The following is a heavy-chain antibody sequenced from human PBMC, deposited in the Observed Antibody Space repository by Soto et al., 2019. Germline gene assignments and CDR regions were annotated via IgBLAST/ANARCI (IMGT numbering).Heavy chain of an antibody. J-gene: IGHJ6*02. CDR2: VSYDGSDK. CDR3: ARGITGYSGYGMDV. Sequence: GGSLRLSCAASGFSFIAYAMHWVRQAPGKGLGWVAVVSYDGSDKYYADSVQGRFTISRDNSKNTLYLQMNSLRAEDTAVYYCARGITGYSGYGMDVWGQGTKVTVYS. D-gene: IGHD5-12*01. V-gene: IGHV3-30-3*01. CDR1: GFSFIAYA.